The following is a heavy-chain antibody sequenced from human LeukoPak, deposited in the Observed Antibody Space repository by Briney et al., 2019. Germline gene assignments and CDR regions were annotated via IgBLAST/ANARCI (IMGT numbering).Heavy chain of an antibody. D-gene: IGHD3-22*01. V-gene: IGHV3-53*01. CDR3: ARRASYDSSGYYEFDY. CDR2: IYSGGST. Sequence: GSLRLSCAASGFTVSSNYMSWVRQAPGKGLEWVSVIYSGGSTYYADSVKGRFTISRDNSKNTLYLQMNSLRAEDTAVYYCARRASYDSSGYYEFDYWGQGTLVTVSS. J-gene: IGHJ4*02. CDR1: GFTVSSNY.